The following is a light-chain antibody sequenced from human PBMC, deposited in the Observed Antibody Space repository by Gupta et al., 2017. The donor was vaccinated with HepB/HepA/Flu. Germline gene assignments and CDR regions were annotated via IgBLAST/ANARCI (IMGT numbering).Light chain of an antibody. J-gene: IGKJ4*01. CDR2: GAS. Sequence: IVFTHSPGPLSLSPGERATLSCRVSQSVSSSYLGWYQQKPGQAPRLLLFGASSRATGIPDRFSGSGCGADFTITISRLEHEDFVVYYCQQYCSSPFTFGGGTKVEIK. CDR1: QSVSSSY. CDR3: QQYCSSPFT. V-gene: IGKV3-20*01.